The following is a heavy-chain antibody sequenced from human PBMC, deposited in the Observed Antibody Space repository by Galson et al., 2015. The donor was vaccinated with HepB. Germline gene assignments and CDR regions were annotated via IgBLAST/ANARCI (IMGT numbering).Heavy chain of an antibody. Sequence: SLRLSCAASGFTFSSYSMNWVRQAPGKGLEWVSYISSSSSTIYYADSVKGRFTISRDNAKNSLYLQMNSLRDEDTAVYYCARGLLWFGGYGMDVWGQGTTVTVSS. D-gene: IGHD3-10*01. V-gene: IGHV3-48*02. CDR1: GFTFSSYS. CDR2: ISSSSSTI. J-gene: IGHJ6*02. CDR3: ARGLLWFGGYGMDV.